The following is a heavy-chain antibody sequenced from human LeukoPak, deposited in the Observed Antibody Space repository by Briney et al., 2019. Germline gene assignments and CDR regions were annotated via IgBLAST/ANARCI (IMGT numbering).Heavy chain of an antibody. V-gene: IGHV3-23*01. CDR3: AKYFLSGSYYHLDY. CDR1: GFSFSTYA. Sequence: GESLRLSCTASGFSFSTYAMTWVRQAPGKGLEWVSTVSGGGSSTFYADSVRGRFTISRDNSKNTLHLQMNNLRAEDTAVYFCAKYFLSGSYYHLDYWGQGTLVTVSS. CDR2: VSGGGSST. J-gene: IGHJ4*02. D-gene: IGHD1-26*01.